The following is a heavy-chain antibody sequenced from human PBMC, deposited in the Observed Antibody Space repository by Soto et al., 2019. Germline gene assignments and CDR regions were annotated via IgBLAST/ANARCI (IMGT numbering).Heavy chain of an antibody. Sequence: GGSLRLSCAASGFSFSSYGMHWVRQAPGKGLEWVALTSYDGVHKYYEDSVKDRFTISRDNSKNTLYLQMNSLRAEDTAIYYCAKSLLHPYYMDVWGKGTTVTVSS. CDR1: GFSFSSYG. J-gene: IGHJ6*03. CDR3: AKSLLHPYYMDV. V-gene: IGHV3-30*18. CDR2: TSYDGVHK.